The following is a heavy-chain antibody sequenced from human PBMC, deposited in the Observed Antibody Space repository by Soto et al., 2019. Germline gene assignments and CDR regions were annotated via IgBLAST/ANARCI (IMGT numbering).Heavy chain of an antibody. CDR1: GFTFSSYG. J-gene: IGHJ3*02. V-gene: IGHV3-30*18. D-gene: IGHD2-21*02. Sequence: QVQLVESGVGVVQPGRSLRLSCAASGFTFSSYGMHWVRQAPGKWLEWVAVISYDGSNKYYADSVKGRFTISRDNSKNMLYLQMNSLIGEYTSVYYCAKGDCGVDVYSFDAFDIWGQWTRFTVSS. CDR3: AKGDCGVDVYSFDAFDI. CDR2: ISYDGSNK.